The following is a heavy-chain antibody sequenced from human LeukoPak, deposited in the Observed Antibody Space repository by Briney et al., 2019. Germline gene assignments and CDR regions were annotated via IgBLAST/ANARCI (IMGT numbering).Heavy chain of an antibody. J-gene: IGHJ5*02. CDR2: INAGNGNT. Sequence: ASVKVSCKASGYTFTSYAMHWVRQAPGQGLEWMGWINAGNGNTKYSQKFQGRVTITRDTSASTAYMELSSLRSEDTAVYYCARDQWLVRYNWFDPWGQGTLVTVSS. V-gene: IGHV1-3*01. CDR1: GYTFTSYA. D-gene: IGHD6-19*01. CDR3: ARDQWLVRYNWFDP.